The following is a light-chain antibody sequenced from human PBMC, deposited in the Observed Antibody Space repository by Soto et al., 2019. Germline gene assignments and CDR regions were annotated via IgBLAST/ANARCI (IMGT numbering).Light chain of an antibody. CDR1: SSNIGNNY. V-gene: IGLV1-51*01. J-gene: IGLJ2*01. Sequence: QAVVTQPPSGSAAPGQKVTISCSGSSSNIGNNYVSWYQQLPGTAPKLLIYDNNKRPSGIPDRFSGSKSGTSATLGITGLQSGDEADYYCGTWDSSLSAVVFGGGTKVTVL. CDR2: DNN. CDR3: GTWDSSLSAVV.